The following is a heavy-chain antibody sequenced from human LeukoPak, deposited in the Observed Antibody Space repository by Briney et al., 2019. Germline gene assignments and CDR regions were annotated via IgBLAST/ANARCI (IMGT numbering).Heavy chain of an antibody. CDR3: ARGRVAYSAYYFDF. V-gene: IGHV4-59*01. CDR1: GDSITNYF. CDR2: IYYTGST. J-gene: IGHJ4*02. Sequence: SETLSLTCTVSGDSITNYFWSWIRQPPGKGLEWIGYIYYTGSTNYKPSLRSRVTISVDTSTNQFSLRLRSLTAAEPAEYCCARGRVAYSAYYFDFWRQGTLVPVSS. D-gene: IGHD2-15*01.